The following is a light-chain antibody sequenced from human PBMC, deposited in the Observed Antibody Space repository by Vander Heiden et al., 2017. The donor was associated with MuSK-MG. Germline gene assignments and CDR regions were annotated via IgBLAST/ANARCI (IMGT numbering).Light chain of an antibody. Sequence: EIALTQSPGTLSFSPGESATLSCRASQSVSSSYLAWYQQKPGQAPRLLMYGASSRATGIPDRFSGSGSGTDFTLTISRLEPEDFAVYYCQQKRAFGQGTTVEIK. CDR1: QSVSSSY. CDR2: GAS. V-gene: IGKV3-20*01. CDR3: QQKRA. J-gene: IGKJ1*01.